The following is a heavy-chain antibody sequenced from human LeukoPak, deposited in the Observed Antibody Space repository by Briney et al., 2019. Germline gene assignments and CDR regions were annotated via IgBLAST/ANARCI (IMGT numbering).Heavy chain of an antibody. CDR1: GYTFNSYG. CDR2: ISEYNGNT. CDR3: ARVIAAAGPPYYYYYMDV. J-gene: IGHJ6*03. V-gene: IGHV1-18*01. D-gene: IGHD6-13*01. Sequence: ASVKVSCKASGYTFNSYGISWVRQAHGQGLEWMGWISEYNGNTHYAQKLQGRVTVTTDTSTSTAYMELRNLRSDDTAVYYCARVIAAAGPPYYYYYMDVWGKGTTVTVSS.